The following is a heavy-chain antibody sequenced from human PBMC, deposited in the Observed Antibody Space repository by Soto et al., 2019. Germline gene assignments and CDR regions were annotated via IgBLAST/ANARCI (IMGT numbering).Heavy chain of an antibody. V-gene: IGHV4-30-4*01. CDR3: ASGLSGDKVDQ. Sequence: QVQLQESGPGLVKPSQTLSLTCTVSGGSISDGAYYWSWIRQPPGKGLEWIGHIYDSGNTYNNPSLKSRLTISVDTSKTHVSLNLNSVTAADTAVYYCASGLSGDKVDQWGQGTLVTVSS. CDR1: GGSISDGAYY. D-gene: IGHD2-21*01. J-gene: IGHJ4*02. CDR2: IYDSGNT.